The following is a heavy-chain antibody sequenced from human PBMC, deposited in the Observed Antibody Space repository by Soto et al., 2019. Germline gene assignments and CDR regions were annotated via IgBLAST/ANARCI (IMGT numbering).Heavy chain of an antibody. D-gene: IGHD3-10*01. Sequence: QVHLEQSGAEVKKPGSSVKVSCNPSGGIFNSYGISWVRQGPGQGLQWMGGINPLLGSTNYAEKFQGRLTITADDSRRTVYMELNNLRPEDTATYFCAKIRGGVYTTWGQGTLVTVSS. CDR2: INPLLGST. CDR1: GGIFNSYG. J-gene: IGHJ5*02. V-gene: IGHV1-69*11. CDR3: AKIRGGVYTT.